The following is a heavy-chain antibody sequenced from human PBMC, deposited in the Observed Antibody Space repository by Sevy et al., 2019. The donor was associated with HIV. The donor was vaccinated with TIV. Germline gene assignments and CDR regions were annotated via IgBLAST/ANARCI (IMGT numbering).Heavy chain of an antibody. CDR3: ARGSRGTFGS. Sequence: RGSLRLSCAASGFTFTSDWMHWVRQPPGKGLVWVSHINSDGESIRYADSVKGRFTTSRDNAKNTLYLQMNNLRAEDTAVYYCARGSRGTFGSWGQGTLITVSS. CDR1: GFTFTSDW. D-gene: IGHD1-26*01. V-gene: IGHV3-74*01. CDR2: INSDGESI. J-gene: IGHJ4*02.